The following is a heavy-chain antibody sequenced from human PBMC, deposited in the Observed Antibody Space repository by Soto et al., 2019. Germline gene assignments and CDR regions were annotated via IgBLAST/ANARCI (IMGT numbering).Heavy chain of an antibody. CDR2: ISSDGHNA. CDR3: AGPTVTTVGYFDY. V-gene: IGHV3-30*03. Sequence: QVQLVESGGGVVQPGRSLRLSCATSGFTFRSYAMHWVRQAPGKGLEWVSVISSDGHNAYYADSVKGRFTISRDNSENTLFLQLNSLRAEDTAMYYCAGPTVTTVGYFDYWGQGTLVTVSS. D-gene: IGHD4-17*01. CDR1: GFTFRSYA. J-gene: IGHJ4*02.